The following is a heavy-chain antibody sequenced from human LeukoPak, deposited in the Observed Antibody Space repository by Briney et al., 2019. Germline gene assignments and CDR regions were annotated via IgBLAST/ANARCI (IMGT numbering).Heavy chain of an antibody. CDR2: INWNSDNI. CDR3: ARASYYYDTTGLGAVDI. V-gene: IGHV3-9*01. CDR1: GFTFNDHA. J-gene: IGHJ3*02. D-gene: IGHD3-22*01. Sequence: PGGSLRLSCAASGFTFNDHAMYWVRRAPGKGLEWVSGINWNSDNIGYADSVKGRFTISRDDAKNSLFLQMNSLRTEDTALYYCARASYYYDTTGLGAVDIWGQGTMVTVSS.